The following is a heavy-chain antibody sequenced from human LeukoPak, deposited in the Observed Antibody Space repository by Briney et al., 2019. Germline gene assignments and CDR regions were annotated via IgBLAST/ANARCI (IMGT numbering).Heavy chain of an antibody. J-gene: IGHJ4*02. V-gene: IGHV4-61*02. CDR1: GGSISSGSYY. CDR2: IYTSGST. CDR3: ARLSGSYSDFDY. Sequence: SQTLSLTCTVSGGSISSGSYYWSWIRQPAGKGLEWIGRIYTSGSTNYNPSLKSRVTISVDTSKNQFSLKLSSVTAADTAVYYCARLSGSYSDFDYWGQGTLVTVSS. D-gene: IGHD1-26*01.